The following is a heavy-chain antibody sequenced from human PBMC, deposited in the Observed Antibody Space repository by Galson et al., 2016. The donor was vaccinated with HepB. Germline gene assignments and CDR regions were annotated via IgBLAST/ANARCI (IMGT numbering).Heavy chain of an antibody. CDR3: ARFDYGDYNDAFDI. CDR2: IKQAGREK. V-gene: IGHV3-7*01. Sequence: SLRLSCAASRFTFSSHWMSWVRQAPGKGLEWVANIKQAGREKYYVDSVKGRFSISRDNGKDSLYLQMNSLRAEDTALYYCARFDYGDYNDAFDIWGQGTMVTVSS. CDR1: RFTFSSHW. D-gene: IGHD4-17*01. J-gene: IGHJ3*02.